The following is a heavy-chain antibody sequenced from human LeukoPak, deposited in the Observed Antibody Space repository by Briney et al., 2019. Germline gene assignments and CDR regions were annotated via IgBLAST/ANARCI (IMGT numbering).Heavy chain of an antibody. Sequence: GGSLRLSCAASGFTFDDYAMHWVRQAPGKGLEWVSGISWNSGSIGYADSVKGRFTISRDNAKNSLYLQMNSLRAEDMALYYCAREVSGSSYFDYWGQGTLVTVSS. V-gene: IGHV3-9*03. CDR3: AREVSGSSYFDY. J-gene: IGHJ4*02. CDR2: ISWNSGSI. CDR1: GFTFDDYA. D-gene: IGHD1-26*01.